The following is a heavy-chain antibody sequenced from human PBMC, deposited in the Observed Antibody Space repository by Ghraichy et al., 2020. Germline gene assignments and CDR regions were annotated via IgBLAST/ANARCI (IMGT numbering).Heavy chain of an antibody. CDR2: ISSSSSYI. CDR3: GRCGVRYFDWLLPDY. V-gene: IGHV3-21*01. J-gene: IGHJ4*02. D-gene: IGHD3-9*01. CDR1: GFTFSSYS. Sequence: GGSLRLACAASGFTFSSYSMNWVRQAQGKGLEWVSSISSSSSYIYYADSVKGRFTISRDNAKNSLYLQMNSLRAEDTAVYYCGRCGVRYFDWLLPDYWGQGTLVTVSS.